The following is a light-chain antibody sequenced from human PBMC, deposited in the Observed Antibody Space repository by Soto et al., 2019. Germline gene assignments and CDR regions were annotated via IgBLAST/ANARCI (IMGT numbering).Light chain of an antibody. Sequence: VMTQSPATLSLSPGERATLSCRASQSVSSYLAWYQQKPGKAPRLLIYDASNRATGIPARFSGSGSGTEFTLSISRLEPEDFAVYYCQQYGSSPPRTFGQGTKVDIK. V-gene: IGKV3-20*01. J-gene: IGKJ1*01. CDR1: QSVSSY. CDR3: QQYGSSPPRT. CDR2: DAS.